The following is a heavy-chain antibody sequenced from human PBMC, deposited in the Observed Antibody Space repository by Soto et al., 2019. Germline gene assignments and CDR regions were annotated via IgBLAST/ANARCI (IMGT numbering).Heavy chain of an antibody. V-gene: IGHV4-34*01. CDR1: GGSFSGYY. J-gene: IGHJ5*02. D-gene: IGHD1-26*01. CDR3: ARVGATHMHWFDP. CDR2: INHSGST. Sequence: SETLSLTCAVYGGSFSGYYWSWIRQPPGKGLEWIGEINHSGSTNYNPSLKSRVTISVDTSKNQFSLKLSSVTAADTAVYYCARVGATHMHWFDPWGQGTLVTVSS.